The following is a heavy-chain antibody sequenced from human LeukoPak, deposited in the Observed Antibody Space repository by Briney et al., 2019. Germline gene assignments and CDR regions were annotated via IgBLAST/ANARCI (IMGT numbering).Heavy chain of an antibody. D-gene: IGHD3-9*01. CDR1: GGSFSGYC. Sequence: SSETLSLTCAVYGGSFSGYCWSWIRQPPGKGLEWIGEINHSGSTNYNPSLKSRVTISVDTSKNQFSLKLSSVTAADTAVYYCARAPKVPVLRYFDSHAFDIWGQGTMVTVSS. CDR3: ARAPKVPVLRYFDSHAFDI. V-gene: IGHV4-34*01. J-gene: IGHJ3*02. CDR2: INHSGST.